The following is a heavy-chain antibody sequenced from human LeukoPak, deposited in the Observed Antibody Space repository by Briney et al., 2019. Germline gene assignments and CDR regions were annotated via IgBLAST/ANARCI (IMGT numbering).Heavy chain of an antibody. CDR1: GFTFSSYS. V-gene: IGHV3-21*01. Sequence: GGSLRLSCAATGFTFSSYSMNWVRQAPGKGLEWVSSISSSSSYIYYADSVKGRFTISRDNAKNSLYLQMNSLRAEDTAVYYCARSVYGGNSPYFDYWGQGTLVTVSS. CDR3: ARSVYGGNSPYFDY. D-gene: IGHD4-23*01. CDR2: ISSSSSYI. J-gene: IGHJ4*02.